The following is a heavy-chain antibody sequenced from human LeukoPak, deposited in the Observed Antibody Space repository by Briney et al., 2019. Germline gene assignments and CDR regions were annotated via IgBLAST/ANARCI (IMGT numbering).Heavy chain of an antibody. J-gene: IGHJ6*02. V-gene: IGHV4-30-2*01. CDR3: ARGGGAPYYSMDV. CDR1: GGSISSGSYS. Sequence: SETLSLTCAVSGGSISSGSYSWSWIRQPPGKGLERIGYIYHSGSTYYNPSLKSRVTISVDRSKNQFSLNLSSVTAADTAVYYCARGGGAPYYSMDVWGRGTTVTVSS. D-gene: IGHD3-16*01. CDR2: IYHSGST.